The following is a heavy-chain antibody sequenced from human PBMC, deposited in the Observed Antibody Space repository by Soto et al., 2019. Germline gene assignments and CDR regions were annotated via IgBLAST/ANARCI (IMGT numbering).Heavy chain of an antibody. Sequence: QVQLQQWGAGLLKPSETLSLTCAVSGGSFSGHYWSWIRQPPGKGLEWIGELNHSGSTNYNPSLKSRCTRSADTSKHRSSLPLSSVAAADTAVYFCARVGALGSSSCFDYWGQGTLVTASS. J-gene: IGHJ4*02. CDR3: ARVGALGSSSCFDY. CDR1: GGSFSGHY. CDR2: LNHSGST. D-gene: IGHD6-13*01. V-gene: IGHV4-34*01.